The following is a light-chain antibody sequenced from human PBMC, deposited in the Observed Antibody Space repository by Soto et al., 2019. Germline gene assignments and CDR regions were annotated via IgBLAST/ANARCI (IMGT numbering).Light chain of an antibody. J-gene: IGLJ1*01. Sequence: QSFLTQPPSASGTAGRRVTISCSGSSSNIGSNTVNWYQHLPGTAPKLLIFTDDQRPSGVPDRFSGSKSGTSASLAIGGLQSQDEADYYCAAWDDSLSSYVFGPGTKVTVL. CDR3: AAWDDSLSSYV. V-gene: IGLV1-44*01. CDR2: TDD. CDR1: SSNIGSNT.